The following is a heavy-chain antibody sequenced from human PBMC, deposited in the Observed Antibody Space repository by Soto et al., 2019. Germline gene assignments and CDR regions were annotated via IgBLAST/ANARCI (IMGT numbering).Heavy chain of an antibody. D-gene: IGHD5-18*01. CDR3: ARARGYSYGGHNWLDP. Sequence: GSLRLSCAASGLTFSSYSMNWVRQAPGKGLEWVSYISSTSSTIYYADSVKGRFTISRDNSKNTLYLQMNSLRAEDTAVYYCARARGYSYGGHNWLDPWGQGNLVTVSS. V-gene: IGHV3-48*01. CDR1: GLTFSSYS. J-gene: IGHJ5*02. CDR2: ISSTSSTI.